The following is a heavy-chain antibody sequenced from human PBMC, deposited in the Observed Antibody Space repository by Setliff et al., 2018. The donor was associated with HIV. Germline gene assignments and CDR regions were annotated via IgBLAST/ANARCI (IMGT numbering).Heavy chain of an antibody. Sequence: GGSLRLSCAASGFTFSNYNMNWVRQAPGKGLEWVSSISSSSSYIYYANSVKGRFTISRDNSQNSLYLQMNSLRAEDTAVYYCAREWAVAGGNWFDPWGQGTLVTVSS. CDR3: AREWAVAGGNWFDP. J-gene: IGHJ5*02. D-gene: IGHD6-19*01. V-gene: IGHV3-21*01. CDR1: GFTFSNYN. CDR2: ISSSSSYI.